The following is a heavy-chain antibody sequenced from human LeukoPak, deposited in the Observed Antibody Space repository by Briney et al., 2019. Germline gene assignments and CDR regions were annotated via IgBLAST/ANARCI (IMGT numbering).Heavy chain of an antibody. CDR3: AKAPVASCRGAFCYPFDC. V-gene: IGHV3-23*01. D-gene: IGHD2-15*01. CDR2: ITGSGAFT. CDR1: GFTFIKYS. J-gene: IGHJ4*02. Sequence: GGSLRLSCVASGFTFIKYSMTWVRQAPGKGLEGVSAITGSGAFTDYADSVKGRFTISRDNSKNTLYLQVNSLRAGDTAVYYCAKAPVASCRGAFCYPFDCWGQGNLVSVSS.